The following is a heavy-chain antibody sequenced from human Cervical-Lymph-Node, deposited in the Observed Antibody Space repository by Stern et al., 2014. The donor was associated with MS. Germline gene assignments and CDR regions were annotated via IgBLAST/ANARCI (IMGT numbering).Heavy chain of an antibody. J-gene: IGHJ4*02. D-gene: IGHD4-17*01. V-gene: IGHV4-30-4*01. Sequence: QVQLQESGPGLVQPSETLSLTCTVSGDSINSGDFHWSWVRQSPGKGLEWIGCIYYSGRNYNNPSLKSRVTMSIDTSTNQFSLNLTSVTAADTALYFCARMKTGLRENRGFDFWGQGTQVTVSS. CDR3: ARMKTGLRENRGFDF. CDR1: GDSINSGDFH. CDR2: IYYSGRN.